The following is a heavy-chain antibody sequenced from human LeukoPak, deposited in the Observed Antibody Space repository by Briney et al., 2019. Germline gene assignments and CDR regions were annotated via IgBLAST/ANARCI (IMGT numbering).Heavy chain of an antibody. CDR3: ARTSGHNVWYFDH. CDR1: GFTFSDYY. J-gene: IGHJ4*02. CDR2: ISGSSSDI. V-gene: IGHV3-11*01. D-gene: IGHD3-10*01. Sequence: GESLRLSCAASGFTFSDYYMTWIRQAPGKGLEWLSYISGSSSDIYHLDPVKGRFTISRDNAKNSLFLQMNSLRAEDTAVYYCARTSGHNVWYFDHWGQGTLVTVSS.